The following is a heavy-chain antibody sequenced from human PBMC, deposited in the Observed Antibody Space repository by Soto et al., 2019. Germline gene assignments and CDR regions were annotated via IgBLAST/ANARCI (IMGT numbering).Heavy chain of an antibody. CDR3: ARGQWLFAFDI. J-gene: IGHJ3*02. D-gene: IGHD6-19*01. Sequence: PSETLSLTCTVSGGSISSYYWSWIRQPPGKGLEWIGYIYYSGSTNYNPSLKSRVTISLDTSKNQFSLKLSSVTAADTAAYYCARGQWLFAFDIWGQGTMVTVSS. CDR1: GGSISSYY. CDR2: IYYSGST. V-gene: IGHV4-59*01.